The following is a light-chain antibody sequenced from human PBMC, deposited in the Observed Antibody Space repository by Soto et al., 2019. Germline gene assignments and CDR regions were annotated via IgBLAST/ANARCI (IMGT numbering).Light chain of an antibody. J-gene: IGLJ1*01. V-gene: IGLV2-11*01. CDR1: SSDVGYYDY. CDR2: DVS. CDR3: CSYAGSYTIYV. Sequence: QSALTQPPSASGFPGQSVTISCTGTSSDVGYYDYVSWYQQHPGKAPKLVIYDVSKRPSGVPDRFSGSKSGNTASLTISGLQAEDEADYYCCSYAGSYTIYVFGTGTKLTVL.